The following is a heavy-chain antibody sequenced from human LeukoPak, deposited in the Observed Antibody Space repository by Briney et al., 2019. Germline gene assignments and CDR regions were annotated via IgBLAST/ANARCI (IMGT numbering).Heavy chain of an antibody. CDR3: ARKGPNQLLYDY. CDR2: ISGSGSST. Sequence: GGSLRLSCAASGFTFSSYAMSWVRQAPGKGLEWVSAISGSGSSTYYADSVKGRFTISRDNSKNTLYLQMNSLRAEDTAVYYCARKGPNQLLYDYWGQGTLVTVSS. J-gene: IGHJ4*02. CDR1: GFTFSSYA. D-gene: IGHD2-2*02. V-gene: IGHV3-23*01.